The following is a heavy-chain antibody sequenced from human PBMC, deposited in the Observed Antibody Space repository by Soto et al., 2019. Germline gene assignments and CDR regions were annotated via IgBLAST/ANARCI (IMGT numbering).Heavy chain of an antibody. CDR1: GSTFTSYD. Sequence: ASVKVSCKASGSTFTSYDISSLRQAPGQGREWMGIINPCGGSTSYAQKFQGRVTMTRDTSTSTVYMELSSLRSEDTAVYYCARDEVFGVVEKTGMDVWGQGTTVTVSS. CDR2: INPCGGST. D-gene: IGHD3-3*01. CDR3: ARDEVFGVVEKTGMDV. J-gene: IGHJ6*02. V-gene: IGHV1-46*01.